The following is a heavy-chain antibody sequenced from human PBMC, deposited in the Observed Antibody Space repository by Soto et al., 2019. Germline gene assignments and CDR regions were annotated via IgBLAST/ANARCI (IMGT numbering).Heavy chain of an antibody. J-gene: IGHJ4*02. CDR3: SISKVGFWRGYYSDRAFDH. V-gene: IGHV3-9*01. CDR1: GFTFDDYA. CDR2: ISYNSGSV. Sequence: EVQLVESGGGLVQPGNSLRLSCAGSGFTFDDYAMHWVRQAPGKGLEWVSGISYNSGSVGYADSVSGRFTISRDRAKKSLYLEMNSLKTEDTAIYYCSISKVGFWRGYYSDRAFDHWGQGTLVTVSS. D-gene: IGHD3-3*01.